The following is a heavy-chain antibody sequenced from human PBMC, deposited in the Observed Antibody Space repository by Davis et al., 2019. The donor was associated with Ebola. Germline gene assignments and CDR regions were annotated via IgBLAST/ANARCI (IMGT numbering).Heavy chain of an antibody. CDR2: ISGSGDST. V-gene: IGHV3-23*01. CDR3: AKDYHYFGSGTYYHEGWSDP. Sequence: GGSLRLSCSASGFTFRSYAMTWVRQAPGKGLEWVSAISGSGDSTYYADAVKGRFTISRDNSKNTLYLQMNGLTAEDTALYYCAKDYHYFGSGTYYHEGWSDPWGQGTLVIVSS. D-gene: IGHD3-10*01. CDR1: GFTFRSYA. J-gene: IGHJ5*02.